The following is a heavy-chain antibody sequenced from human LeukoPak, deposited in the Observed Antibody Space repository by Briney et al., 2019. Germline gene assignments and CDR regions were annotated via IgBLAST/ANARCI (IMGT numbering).Heavy chain of an antibody. V-gene: IGHV3-7*01. D-gene: IGHD2-15*01. Sequence: GGSLRLSCAASGFTFSSYWMSWVRQAPGKGLEWVANIKQDGSEKYYVDSVKGRFTISRDNAKNSLYLQMNSLRAEDTAVYYCARDRETYSNIWFDPWGQGTLVTVSS. CDR3: ARDRETYSNIWFDP. CDR2: IKQDGSEK. CDR1: GFTFSSYW. J-gene: IGHJ5*02.